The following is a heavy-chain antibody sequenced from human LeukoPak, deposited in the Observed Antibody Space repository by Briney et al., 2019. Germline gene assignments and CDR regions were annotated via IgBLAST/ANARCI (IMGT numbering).Heavy chain of an antibody. D-gene: IGHD3-22*01. V-gene: IGHV4-34*01. J-gene: IGHJ4*02. Sequence: SETLSLTCTVSGASINSYYWSWIRQPPGKGLEWIGEINHSGSTNYNPSLKSRVTISVDTSKNQFSLKLSSVTAADTAVYYCARSYDSSGYNKYYFDYWGQGTLVTVSS. CDR3: ARSYDSSGYNKYYFDY. CDR2: INHSGST. CDR1: GASINSYY.